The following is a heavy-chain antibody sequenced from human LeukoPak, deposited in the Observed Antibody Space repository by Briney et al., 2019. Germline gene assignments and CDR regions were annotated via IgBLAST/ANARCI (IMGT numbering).Heavy chain of an antibody. J-gene: IGHJ4*02. D-gene: IGHD3-3*01. CDR2: IIPIFGTA. V-gene: IGHV1-69*06. CDR1: GGTFSSYA. CDR3: ASGPEWFDY. Sequence: ASVKVSCKASGGTFSSYAISWVRQAPGQGLEWMGGIIPIFGTANYAQKFQGRVTITAYKSTSTAYMELSSLRSEDTAVYYCASGPEWFDYWGQGTLVTVSS.